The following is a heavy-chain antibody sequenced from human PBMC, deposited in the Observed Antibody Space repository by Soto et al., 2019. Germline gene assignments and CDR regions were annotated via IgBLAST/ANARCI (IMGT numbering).Heavy chain of an antibody. D-gene: IGHD3-22*01. J-gene: IGHJ4*02. CDR1: GGSISSGDYY. V-gene: IGHV4-30-4*01. CDR3: AGEFRYYYDSSGYYFNFDY. Sequence: SETLSLTCTVSGGSISSGDYYWSWIRQPPGKGLEWIGYIYYSGSTYYNPSLKSRVTISVDTSKNQFSLKLSSVTAADTAVYYCAGEFRYYYDSSGYYFNFDYWGQGTRVTVSS. CDR2: IYYSGST.